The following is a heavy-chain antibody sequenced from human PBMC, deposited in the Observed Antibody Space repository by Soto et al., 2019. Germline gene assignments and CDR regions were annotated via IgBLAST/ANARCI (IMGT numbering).Heavy chain of an antibody. V-gene: IGHV3-74*01. CDR2: ISHDGRTT. CDR1: GFSFSHYW. CDR3: ADSWLPTSY. D-gene: IGHD3-10*01. J-gene: IGHJ4*02. Sequence: LRLSCAASGFSFSHYWMHWVRQAPRKGLVWVSRISHDGRTTTYADSVKGRITISRDNAKSTLYLQMNSLTVEDGAVYYCADSWLPTSYWGPGTLVTVSS.